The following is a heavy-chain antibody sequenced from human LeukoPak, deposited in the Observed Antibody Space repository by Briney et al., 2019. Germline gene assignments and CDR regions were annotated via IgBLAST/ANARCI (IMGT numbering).Heavy chain of an antibody. D-gene: IGHD5-18*01. CDR2: ISGSGGST. Sequence: GGSLRLSCAASGFTFSSYAMSWVRQAPGKGLEWVSAISGSGGSTYYADSVKGRFTISRDNSKNTLYLQMNSLRAEDTAVYYCAKGPLGYSYGSYYFDYWGQGTLVTVSS. J-gene: IGHJ4*02. CDR1: GFTFSSYA. V-gene: IGHV3-23*01. CDR3: AKGPLGYSYGSYYFDY.